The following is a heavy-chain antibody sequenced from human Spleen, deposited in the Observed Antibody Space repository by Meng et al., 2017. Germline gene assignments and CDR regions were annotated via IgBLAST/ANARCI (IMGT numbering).Heavy chain of an antibody. Sequence: QVSLRESGAGPVSASGPSVLTCAVSGGCISNSYWWSWVRQPPGQGLERIGEIYHSGSTNYNPSLKSRVTISVDKCKIQFSLNLSSVTAADTAVYYCARWDRSGSYQVYWGQGTLVTVSS. CDR3: ARWDRSGSYQVY. CDR1: GGCISNSYW. V-gene: IGHV4-4*02. D-gene: IGHD1-26*01. J-gene: IGHJ4*02. CDR2: IYHSGST.